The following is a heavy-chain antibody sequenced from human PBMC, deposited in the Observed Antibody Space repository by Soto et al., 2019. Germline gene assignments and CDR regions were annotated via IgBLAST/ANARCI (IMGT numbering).Heavy chain of an antibody. CDR2: ISAYNGNT. Sequence: QVQLVQSGAEVKKPGASVKVSCKASGYTFTSYGISWVRQAPGQGLEWMGWISAYNGNTNYAQKLQDRVTMTTDTSTSTAYMELRSLRSDDTAVYYCARGGLGCSSTSCSRVDIWGQGTMVTVSS. J-gene: IGHJ3*02. CDR1: GYTFTSYG. V-gene: IGHV1-18*01. CDR3: ARGGLGCSSTSCSRVDI. D-gene: IGHD2-2*01.